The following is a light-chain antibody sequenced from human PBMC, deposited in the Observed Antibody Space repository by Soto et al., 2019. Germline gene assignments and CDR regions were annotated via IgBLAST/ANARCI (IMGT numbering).Light chain of an antibody. V-gene: IGKV1-12*01. Sequence: IQMTQSPSSVSASVGDRVTLTCRASRDISSWLAWYQQKPGRAPRLLIYGASNLQDGAPSRFSGCGSGTDFTLTISSLQPEDFATYYCQQSNSFPLSFGGGTKVEIK. CDR1: RDISSW. CDR3: QQSNSFPLS. J-gene: IGKJ4*01. CDR2: GAS.